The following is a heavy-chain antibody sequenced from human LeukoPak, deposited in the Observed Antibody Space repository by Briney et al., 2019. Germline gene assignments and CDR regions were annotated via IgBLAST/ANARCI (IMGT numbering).Heavy chain of an antibody. Sequence: GGSLRLSCAASGFTFSSYAMSWVRQAPGKGLERVSAISGSGGSTYYADSVKGRFTISRDNSKNTLYLQMNSLRAEDTAVYYCAKEDYDYVWGSYRSTSYYFDYWGQGTLVTVSS. CDR3: AKEDYDYVWGSYRSTSYYFDY. J-gene: IGHJ4*02. CDR2: ISGSGGST. CDR1: GFTFSSYA. V-gene: IGHV3-23*01. D-gene: IGHD3-16*02.